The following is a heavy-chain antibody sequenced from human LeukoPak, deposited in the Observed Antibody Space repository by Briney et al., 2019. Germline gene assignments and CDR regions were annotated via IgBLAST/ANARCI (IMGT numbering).Heavy chain of an antibody. Sequence: SLKISCAASGFTFNNYAMHWVRQVPGKGLEWVSGISWNSGDIIYADSVKGRFTISRDNAKSSLYLQMNSLRLEDTALYYCATRSSHGAFDIWGQGTMVTVSS. J-gene: IGHJ3*02. CDR1: GFTFNNYA. CDR2: ISWNSGDI. CDR3: ATRSSHGAFDI. V-gene: IGHV3-9*01.